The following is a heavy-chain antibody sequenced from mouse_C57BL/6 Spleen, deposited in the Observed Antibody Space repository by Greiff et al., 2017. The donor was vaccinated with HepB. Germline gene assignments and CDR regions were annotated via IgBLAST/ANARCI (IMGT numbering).Heavy chain of an antibody. CDR2: ILPGSGST. CDR3: AILHYSNYSYYFDY. J-gene: IGHJ2*01. CDR1: GYTFTGYW. V-gene: IGHV1-9*01. Sequence: VQLQQSGAELMKPGASVKLSCKATGYTFTGYWIEWVKQRPGHGLEWIGEILPGSGSTNYNEKFKGKATFTADTSSNTAYMQISSLTTEDSAIYYCAILHYSNYSYYFDYWGQGTTLTVSS. D-gene: IGHD2-5*01.